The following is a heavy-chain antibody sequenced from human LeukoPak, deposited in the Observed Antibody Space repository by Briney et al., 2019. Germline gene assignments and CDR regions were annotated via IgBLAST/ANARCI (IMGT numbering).Heavy chain of an antibody. J-gene: IGHJ4*02. Sequence: GGSLRLSCGVSGITLSNYGMSWVRQAPGKGLEWVAGLSGSAGGTNYADSVKGRFTISRDNSKNPLFLQMDRLRAEDTAVYFCAKRGVVVRVFLVGFHKEAYYFDSWGQGAQVTVSS. V-gene: IGHV3-23*01. CDR2: LSGSAGGT. D-gene: IGHD3-16*02. CDR1: GITLSNYG. CDR3: AKRGVVVRVFLVGFHKEAYYFDS.